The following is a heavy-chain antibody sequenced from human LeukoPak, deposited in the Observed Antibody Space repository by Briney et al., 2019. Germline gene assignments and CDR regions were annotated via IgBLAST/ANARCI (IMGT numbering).Heavy chain of an antibody. CDR3: ARGGIETMRAVFDY. CDR1: GGTFSSYT. D-gene: IGHD3-22*01. J-gene: IGHJ4*02. V-gene: IGHV1-69*02. CDR2: IIPILGIA. Sequence: SVKVSCKASGGTFSSYTISWVRQAPGQGLEWMGRIIPILGIANYAQKFQGRVTITADKSTSTAYMELSSLRSEDTAVYYCARGGIETMRAVFDYWGQGTLVTVSS.